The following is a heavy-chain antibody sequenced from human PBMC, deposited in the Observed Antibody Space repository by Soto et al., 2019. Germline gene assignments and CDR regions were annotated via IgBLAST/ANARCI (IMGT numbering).Heavy chain of an antibody. CDR2: ISAYNGNT. V-gene: IGHV1-18*01. J-gene: IGHJ6*02. Sequence: ASVKVSCKASGYTFTSNGIRWVRQAPGQGLEWMGWISAYNGNTNYAQKLQGRVTMTTDTSTSTAYMELRSLRSDDTAVYYWAREGGVRGVIILGGMDVWGQGTTVTVSS. CDR1: GYTFTSNG. CDR3: AREGGVRGVIILGGMDV. D-gene: IGHD3-10*01.